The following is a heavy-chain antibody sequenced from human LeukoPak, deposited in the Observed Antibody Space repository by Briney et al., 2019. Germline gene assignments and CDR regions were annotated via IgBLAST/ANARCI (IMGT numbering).Heavy chain of an antibody. CDR3: ARHSGMTTVTAYLDY. CDR2: LYYSGST. D-gene: IGHD4-17*01. CDR1: GGSISSSSYY. Sequence: SETLSLTCTVSGGSISSSSYYWGWLRQPPGKGLEWIGSLYYSGSTYYNPSLKSRVTISVDTSKNQFSLKLNSVTAADTAVYYCARHSGMTTVTAYLDYWGQGTLVTVSS. V-gene: IGHV4-39*01. J-gene: IGHJ4*02.